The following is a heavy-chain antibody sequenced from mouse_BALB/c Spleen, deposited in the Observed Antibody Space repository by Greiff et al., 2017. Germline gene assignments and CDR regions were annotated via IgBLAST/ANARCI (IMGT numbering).Heavy chain of an antibody. CDR1: GFSLSRYS. J-gene: IGHJ3*01. Sequence: VQRVESGPGLVAPSQSLSITCTVSGFSLSRYSVHWVRQSPGKGLEWLGVIWSGGSTDYNAAFISRLSISKDNSKSQVFFKMNSLQANDTAIYYCARKGTMITDFAYWGQGTLVTVSA. D-gene: IGHD2-4*01. V-gene: IGHV2-2*02. CDR3: ARKGTMITDFAY. CDR2: IWSGGST.